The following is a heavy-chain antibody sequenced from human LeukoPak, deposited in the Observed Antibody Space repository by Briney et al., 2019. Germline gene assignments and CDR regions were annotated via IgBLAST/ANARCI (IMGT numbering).Heavy chain of an antibody. J-gene: IGHJ6*02. V-gene: IGHV1-3*01. CDR2: INACNGNT. CDR3: ARERAYYYGSGPDYGMDV. CDR1: GYTFTSYA. D-gene: IGHD3-10*01. Sequence: GASVKVSCKASGYTFTSYAMHWVRQASGQRLEWMGWINACNGNTKYSQKFQGRVTITRDTSASTAYMELSSLRSEDTAVYYCARERAYYYGSGPDYGMDVWGQGTTVTVSS.